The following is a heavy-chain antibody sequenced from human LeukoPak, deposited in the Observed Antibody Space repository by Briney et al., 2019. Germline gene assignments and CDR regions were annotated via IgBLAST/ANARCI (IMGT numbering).Heavy chain of an antibody. CDR1: GFTLSSYV. CDR2: ISGGGGST. CDR3: ARGDCSSSSCSGFYGMDV. J-gene: IGHJ6*02. Sequence: GGSLRLSCEASGFTLSSYVMGWVRQAPGKGLEWVSLISGGGGSTYYADSVKGRSTVSRDNSKNTLYMELNSLRAEDTAVYYCARGDCSSSSCSGFYGMDVWGQGTTVTVSS. V-gene: IGHV3-23*01. D-gene: IGHD2-2*01.